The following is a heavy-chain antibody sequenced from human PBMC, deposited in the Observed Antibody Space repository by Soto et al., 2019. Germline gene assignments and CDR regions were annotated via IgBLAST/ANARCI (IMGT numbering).Heavy chain of an antibody. D-gene: IGHD3-9*01. CDR1: GGTFSSYA. CDR2: IIPIFGTA. Sequence: ASVKVSCKASGGTFSSYAISWVRQAPGQGLEWMGGIIPIFGTANYAQKFQGRVTITADESTSKAYMDLSSLRSEDTAVYYCARDLDMASGNDILTGYYMGYYYYGMDVWGQGTTVTVSS. V-gene: IGHV1-69*13. CDR3: ARDLDMASGNDILTGYYMGYYYYGMDV. J-gene: IGHJ6*02.